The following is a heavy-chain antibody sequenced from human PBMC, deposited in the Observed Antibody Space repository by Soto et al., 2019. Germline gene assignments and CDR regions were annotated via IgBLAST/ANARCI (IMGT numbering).Heavy chain of an antibody. V-gene: IGHV4-39*01. D-gene: IGHD2-15*01. J-gene: IGHJ4*02. CDR1: GGSIHNSHSF. CDR2: VYYSGGA. Sequence: SETLSLTCAVSGGSIHNSHSFWGWIRQPPGKGLEFIGSVYYSGGAYYNPSLESRVTVSVDPSKNQFSLRLNSVTATDTAVYYCGRVVEGATRHTDFDSWGQGTLGTVS. CDR3: GRVVEGATRHTDFDS.